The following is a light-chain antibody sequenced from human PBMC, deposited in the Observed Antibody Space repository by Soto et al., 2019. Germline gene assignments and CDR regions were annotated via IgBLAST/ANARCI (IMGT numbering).Light chain of an antibody. V-gene: IGKV3-11*01. Sequence: IMLKQSPATLALSKGERATLSCMASQTVSSYLLCYQQKPVQAPRLLIYDASNRASGTPARFSGSGSETDFTLTISSLESEDFAVYYCQLRTSWPGTFG. CDR1: QTVSSY. CDR3: QLRTSWPGT. CDR2: DAS. J-gene: IGKJ2*01.